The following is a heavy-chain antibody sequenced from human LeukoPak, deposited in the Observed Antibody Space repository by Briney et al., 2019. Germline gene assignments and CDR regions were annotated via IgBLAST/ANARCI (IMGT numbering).Heavy chain of an antibody. CDR1: GFTFSSYS. CDR3: ARDRGWLQLNDAFDI. D-gene: IGHD5-24*01. V-gene: IGHV3-21*01. J-gene: IGHJ3*02. CDR2: ISGSSSYI. Sequence: GGSLRLSCAASGFTFSSYSMNWVRQAPGKGLEWVSSISGSSSYIYYADSAKGRFTISRDNAKNSLYLQMSSLRAEDTAVYYCARDRGWLQLNDAFDIWGQGTMVTVSS.